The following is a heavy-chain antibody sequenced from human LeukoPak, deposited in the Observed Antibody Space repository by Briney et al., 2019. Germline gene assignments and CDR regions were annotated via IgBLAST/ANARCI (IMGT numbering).Heavy chain of an antibody. J-gene: IGHJ5*01. D-gene: IGHD2-2*01. Sequence: GGSLRLSCAASGFTFSSYGMHWVRQAPGKGLEWVAAIQSDGSKKYQADSVKGRFTISRDSPKNTLFLQMNSLRAEDTAVYYCARDSCSSPTCLDSWGQGTLVTVSS. CDR1: GFTFSSYG. CDR2: IQSDGSKK. V-gene: IGHV3-33*01. CDR3: ARDSCSSPTCLDS.